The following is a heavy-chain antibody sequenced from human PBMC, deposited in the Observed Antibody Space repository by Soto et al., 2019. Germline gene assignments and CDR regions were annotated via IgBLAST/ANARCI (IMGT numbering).Heavy chain of an antibody. CDR3: AKDTSSPPYYMDV. J-gene: IGHJ6*03. V-gene: IGHV3-23*01. Sequence: HPGGSLRLSCAASGFTFSSFAMSWVRHAPGKGLEWVSEITGSTGTTYYADSVKGRFIISRDNSKNTVHLQMNSLRVEDTAVYYCAKDTSSPPYYMDVWGKGTTVTVSS. CDR2: ITGSTGTT. D-gene: IGHD2-2*01. CDR1: GFTFSSFA.